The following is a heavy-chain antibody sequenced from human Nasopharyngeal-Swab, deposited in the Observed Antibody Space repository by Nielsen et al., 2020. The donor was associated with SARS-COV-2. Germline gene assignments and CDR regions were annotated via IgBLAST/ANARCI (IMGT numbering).Heavy chain of an antibody. J-gene: IGHJ4*02. Sequence: GESLKISCAASGFTFSSYAMHWVRQAPGKGLEWVAVISYDGSNKYYADSVKGRFTISRDNSKNTLYLQMNSLRAEDTAVYYCARGYQWIQLWLYFDYWGQGTLVTVSS. CDR3: ARGYQWIQLWLYFDY. D-gene: IGHD5-18*01. V-gene: IGHV3-30-3*01. CDR1: GFTFSSYA. CDR2: ISYDGSNK.